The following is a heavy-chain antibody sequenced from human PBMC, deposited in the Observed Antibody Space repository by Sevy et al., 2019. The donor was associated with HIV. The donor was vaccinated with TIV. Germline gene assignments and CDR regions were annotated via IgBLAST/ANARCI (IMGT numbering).Heavy chain of an antibody. Sequence: GGSLRLSCAASALTFTRYAFHWVRQAPGKGPEWLGVILYEGSNIYYGPSVKGRFTISRENSKNTLYLQMNDMRTEDTAVYYCAKDLHPPGPVRGTNFDYWGRGTLVTVSS. D-gene: IGHD1-1*01. J-gene: IGHJ4*02. CDR1: ALTFTRYA. CDR3: AKDLHPPGPVRGTNFDY. CDR2: ILYEGSNI. V-gene: IGHV3-30*18.